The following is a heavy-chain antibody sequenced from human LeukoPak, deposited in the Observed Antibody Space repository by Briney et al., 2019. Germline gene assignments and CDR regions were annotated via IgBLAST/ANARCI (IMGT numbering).Heavy chain of an antibody. Sequence: QPGRSLRLSCAGSGFIFDDYAMHWVRQAPGKGLEWVSGISWNSGSRDYADSVKGRFSISRDNAKNSLYLQMNRLRAEDTALYYCAKDHLTTVRGDYYCYGMDVWGQGTTVTVSS. CDR1: GFIFDDYA. V-gene: IGHV3-9*01. CDR3: AKDHLTTVRGDYYCYGMDV. D-gene: IGHD4-11*01. J-gene: IGHJ6*02. CDR2: ISWNSGSR.